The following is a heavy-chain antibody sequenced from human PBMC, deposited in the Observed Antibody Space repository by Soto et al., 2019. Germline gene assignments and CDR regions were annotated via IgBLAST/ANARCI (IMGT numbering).Heavy chain of an antibody. V-gene: IGHV3-9*01. D-gene: IGHD2-8*01. Sequence: EVQLVESGGGLVQPGRSLRLSCAASGFTFDDYAMHWVRQAPGKGLEWVSGISWNSGSIGYADSVKGRFTISRDNAKNSLYLQMNSLRAEDTALYYCAREHCTNGVCYRDGGPLGGMDVWGQGTTVTVSS. CDR3: AREHCTNGVCYRDGGPLGGMDV. J-gene: IGHJ6*02. CDR1: GFTFDDYA. CDR2: ISWNSGSI.